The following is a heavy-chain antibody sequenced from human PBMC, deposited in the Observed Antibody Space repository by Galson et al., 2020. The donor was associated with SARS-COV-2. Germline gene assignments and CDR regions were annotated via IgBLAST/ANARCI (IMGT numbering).Heavy chain of an antibody. J-gene: IGHJ4*02. Sequence: GESLKISCAASGFTFSDYYMSWIRQAPGKGLEWVSYISSSGSTIYYADSVKGRFTISRDNAKNSLYLQMNSLRAEDTAVYYCARVPRGGYDILTGYYLQYYFDYWGQGTLVTVSS. D-gene: IGHD3-9*01. V-gene: IGHV3-11*01. CDR1: GFTFSDYY. CDR3: ARVPRGGYDILTGYYLQYYFDY. CDR2: ISSSGSTI.